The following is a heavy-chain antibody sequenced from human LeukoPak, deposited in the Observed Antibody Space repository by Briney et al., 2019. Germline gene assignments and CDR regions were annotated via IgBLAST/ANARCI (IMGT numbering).Heavy chain of an antibody. CDR3: ARQAVDGDY. CDR1: GYTFSGYY. V-gene: IGHV1-2*02. CDR2: INPNSGDT. D-gene: IGHD6-19*01. Sequence: GASVKVSCKASGYTFSGYYMNWVRQAPGQRLEWMGWINPNSGDTNYAEKFQGRVTMTRDTFISTAYMELSRLTSNDTAIYFCARQAVDGDYWGQGTLVTVSS. J-gene: IGHJ4*02.